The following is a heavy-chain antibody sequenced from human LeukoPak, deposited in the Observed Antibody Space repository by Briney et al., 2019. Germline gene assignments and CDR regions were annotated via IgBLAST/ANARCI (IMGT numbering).Heavy chain of an antibody. CDR2: IIPILGIA. CDR1: GGTFSSYA. Sequence: SVKVSCKASGGTFSSYAISWVRQAPGQGLEWMGRIIPILGIANYAQKFQGRVTITADKSTSTAYMELSSLRSEDTAVYYCARDQLGYYDSSGSDDAFDIWGQGTMVTVSS. J-gene: IGHJ3*02. D-gene: IGHD3-22*01. V-gene: IGHV1-69*04. CDR3: ARDQLGYYDSSGSDDAFDI.